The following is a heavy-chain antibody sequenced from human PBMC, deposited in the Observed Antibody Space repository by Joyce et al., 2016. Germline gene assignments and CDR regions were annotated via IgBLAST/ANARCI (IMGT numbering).Heavy chain of an antibody. CDR1: GFTISSYW. Sequence: EVQVVESGGGLVQPGGSLRLSCATSGFTISSYWINWVRQAPGKGLVWVSRIKADGGTTNDADYVKGRFTISRDDAKNTVFLQMNSLRADDTALYYCVRDSHADYWGQGTLVTVSS. CDR2: IKADGGTT. CDR3: VRDSHADY. V-gene: IGHV3-74*01. J-gene: IGHJ4*02.